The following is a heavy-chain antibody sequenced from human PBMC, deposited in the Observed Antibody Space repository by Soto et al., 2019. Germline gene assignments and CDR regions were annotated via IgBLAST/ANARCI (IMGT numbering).Heavy chain of an antibody. D-gene: IGHD3-22*01. V-gene: IGHV4-61*01. Sequence: SETLSLTCTVSGGPVTTPPYYWTWIWQPPGGGLEWIGWIYYNGTTRYNPSFKSRVGISIDTSKNQFSLRLNSVTAADTAVYYCARDHHSYYDTSGYYPYFDIWGQGALVTVSS. J-gene: IGHJ4*02. CDR2: IYYNGTT. CDR1: GGPVTTPPYY. CDR3: ARDHHSYYDTSGYYPYFDI.